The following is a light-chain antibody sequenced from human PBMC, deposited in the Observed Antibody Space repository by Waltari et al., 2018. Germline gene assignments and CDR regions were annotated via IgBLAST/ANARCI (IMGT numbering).Light chain of an antibody. V-gene: IGLV2-14*01. CDR2: EVS. CDR1: SSDVGGYNY. J-gene: IGLJ3*02. Sequence: QSALTQPASVSGSPGQSITISCSGTSSDVGGYNYVSWYQHHPGKAPKVIIYEVSNRPFGVSTRFSGSKSGNTASLTISGLQAEDEADYYCNSYTTTAARVFGGGTRLTVL. CDR3: NSYTTTAARV.